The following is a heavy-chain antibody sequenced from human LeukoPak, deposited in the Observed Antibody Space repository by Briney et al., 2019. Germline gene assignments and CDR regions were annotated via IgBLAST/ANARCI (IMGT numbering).Heavy chain of an antibody. D-gene: IGHD3-16*02. CDR2: IYYSGST. Sequence: PSETLSLTCTVSGGSISSGGYYWSWIRQHPGKGLEWIGYIYYSGSTNYNPSLKSRVTLSLDTSKNQFSLQLSSVTAADTAVYYCARVGRGELSLWDYWGQGTLVTVSS. CDR1: GGSISSGGYY. V-gene: IGHV4-61*08. CDR3: ARVGRGELSLWDY. J-gene: IGHJ4*02.